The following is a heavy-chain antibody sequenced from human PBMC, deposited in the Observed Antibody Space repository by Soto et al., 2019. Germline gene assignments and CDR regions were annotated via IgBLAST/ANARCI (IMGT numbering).Heavy chain of an antibody. V-gene: IGHV3-30*18. CDR1: GFTFSSYG. CDR2: ISYDGSNK. D-gene: IGHD6-13*01. Sequence: SLRLSCAASGFTFSSYGMHWVRQAPGKGLEWVAVISYDGSNKYYADSVKGRFTISRDNSKNTLYLQMNSLRAEDTAVYYCAKDRQLVLPSYYYYGMDVWGQGTTLTVSS. J-gene: IGHJ6*02. CDR3: AKDRQLVLPSYYYYGMDV.